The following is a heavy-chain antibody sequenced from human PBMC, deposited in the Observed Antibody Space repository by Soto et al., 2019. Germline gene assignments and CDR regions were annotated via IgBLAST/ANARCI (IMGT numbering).Heavy chain of an antibody. CDR1: EFTFSCSA. D-gene: IGHD5-12*01. V-gene: IGHV3-73*01. CDR2: IRSKANSYAT. CDR3: TRPQYSGYDYDAFDI. Sequence: GGSLILSCAASEFTFSCSAMHWVRQASGKGLEWVGRIRSKANSYATACAASVKGRFTISRDDSKNTAYLQMNSLKTEDTAVYYCTRPQYSGYDYDAFDIWGQGTMVTVSS. J-gene: IGHJ3*02.